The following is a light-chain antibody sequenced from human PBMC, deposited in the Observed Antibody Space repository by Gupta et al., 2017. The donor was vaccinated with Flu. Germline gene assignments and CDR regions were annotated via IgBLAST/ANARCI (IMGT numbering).Light chain of an antibody. CDR3: LLYCGGRWV. CDR1: TGAVTSCNY. CDR2: NIN. Sequence: QPVVTKEPPLTVSPGGTVPLNCACSTGAVTSCNYPSWFRQKPGQAPRTLIYNINNKHSWTPARFSGSLLGDNAALTLSGVQPEDEAEYYCLLYCGGRWVFGGGTRLTVL. J-gene: IGLJ3*02. V-gene: IGLV7-43*01.